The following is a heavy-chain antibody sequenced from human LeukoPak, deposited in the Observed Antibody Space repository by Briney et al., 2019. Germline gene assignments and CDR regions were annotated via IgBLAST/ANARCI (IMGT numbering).Heavy chain of an antibody. Sequence: GASVKVSCKASGYTFTSYGISWVRQAPGQGLEWMGGIIPIFGTANYAQKFQGRVTITADESTSTAYMELSSLRSEDTAVYYCARGIIDQVYAIRTFRNMDVWGQGTTVTVSS. CDR2: IIPIFGTA. V-gene: IGHV1-69*13. D-gene: IGHD2-8*01. J-gene: IGHJ6*02. CDR3: ARGIIDQVYAIRTFRNMDV. CDR1: GYTFTSYG.